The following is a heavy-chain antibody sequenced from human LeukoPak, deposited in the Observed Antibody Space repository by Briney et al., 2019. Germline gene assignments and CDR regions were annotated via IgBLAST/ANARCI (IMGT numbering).Heavy chain of an antibody. CDR1: GGSISSSSSHY. J-gene: IGHJ1*01. CDR2: LYYSGST. V-gene: IGHV4-39*01. D-gene: IGHD5-24*01. CDR3: ARMGRDEYLYLQY. Sequence: SETLSLTCTVSGGSISSSSSHYWGWIRQPPGKGLEWIGSLYYSGSTYHNPSLKSRVTISVDTSKNQFSLKLTSVTAADTAVYYRARMGRDEYLYLQYWGQGTLVTVSS.